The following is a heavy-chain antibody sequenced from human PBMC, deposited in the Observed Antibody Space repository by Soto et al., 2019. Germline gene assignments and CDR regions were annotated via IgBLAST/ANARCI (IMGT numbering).Heavy chain of an antibody. CDR1: GYTFTSYA. CDR3: ASSRILYGDYGAYYYGMDV. V-gene: IGHV1-3*05. Sequence: QVQLVQSGAEEKKPGASVKVSCKASGYTFTSYAMHWVRQAPEQRLEWMGWINAGNGNTKYSQKFQGRVTITRDTSASTAYMELSSLRSEDTAVYYCASSRILYGDYGAYYYGMDVWGQGTTVTVSS. CDR2: INAGNGNT. J-gene: IGHJ6*02. D-gene: IGHD4-17*01.